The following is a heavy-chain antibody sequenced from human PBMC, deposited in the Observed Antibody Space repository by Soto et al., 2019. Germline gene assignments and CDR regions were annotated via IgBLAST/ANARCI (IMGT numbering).Heavy chain of an antibody. CDR2: ISDDGSKK. V-gene: IGHV3-30-3*01. Sequence: QVQLVESGGGVVQPGRSLRLSCSTSGLTFTRHAMHWVRQVPGKGLEWVAAISDDGSKKHYVDSVKGRFSISRDKSRNTGYLQMNSLRVEDTAVYFCAGERETSSWFLSGFEYWGQGTLVTVSS. J-gene: IGHJ4*02. D-gene: IGHD6-13*01. CDR1: GLTFTRHA. CDR3: AGERETSSWFLSGFEY.